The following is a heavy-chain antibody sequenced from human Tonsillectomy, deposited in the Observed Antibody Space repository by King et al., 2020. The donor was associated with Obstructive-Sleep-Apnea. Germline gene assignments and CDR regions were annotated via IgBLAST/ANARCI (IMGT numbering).Heavy chain of an antibody. J-gene: IGHJ6*02. Sequence: QLVQSGAEVKKPGEFLKISCKGSGYSFTSYWIGWVRQMPGKVLEWMGIIYPGDSGTSYSPSFQGQVTISADKSISTAYLQWCSLKASDTAMYYCARPKVRGVITGGMDVWGQGTTVTVSS. V-gene: IGHV5-51*01. CDR2: IYPGDSGT. D-gene: IGHD3-10*01. CDR1: GYSFTSYW. CDR3: ARPKVRGVITGGMDV.